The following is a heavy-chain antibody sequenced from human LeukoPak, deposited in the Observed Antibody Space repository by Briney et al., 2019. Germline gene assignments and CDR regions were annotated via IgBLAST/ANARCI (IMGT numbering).Heavy chain of an antibody. CDR1: GGTFSSYA. CDR2: IIPIFGTA. D-gene: IGHD1-26*01. V-gene: IGHV1-69*13. Sequence: ASVKVSCKASGGTFSSYAISWVRQAPGQGLEWMGGIIPIFGTANYAQKFQGRVTITADESTSTAYMELSSLRSEDTAVYYCARVGRGGATTHYYYYMDVWGKGTTVTVSS. J-gene: IGHJ6*03. CDR3: ARVGRGGATTHYYYYMDV.